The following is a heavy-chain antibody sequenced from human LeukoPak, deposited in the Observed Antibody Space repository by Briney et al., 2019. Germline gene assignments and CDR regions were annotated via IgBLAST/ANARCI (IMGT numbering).Heavy chain of an antibody. CDR1: GFTFSTYA. Sequence: GGSLRLSCAASGFTFSTYAMSWVRQAPGEGLEWVSSIIGSITFIYSADSRKGRFTISRDNAKNSLYLQMNSLRAEDTAVYYCARVLPPNDYWGQGTLVTVSS. CDR3: ARVLPPNDY. J-gene: IGHJ4*02. V-gene: IGHV3-21*01. CDR2: IIGSITFI.